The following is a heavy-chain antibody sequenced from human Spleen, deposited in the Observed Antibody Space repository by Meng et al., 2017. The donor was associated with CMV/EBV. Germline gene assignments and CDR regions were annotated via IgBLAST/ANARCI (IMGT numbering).Heavy chain of an antibody. D-gene: IGHD6-13*01. V-gene: IGHV4-34*01. CDR2: INHSGST. CDR3: ARGHSSSWPNFDY. CDR1: GGSFSGYY. J-gene: IGHJ4*02. Sequence: SETLSLTCIVYGGSFSGYYWSWIRQPPGKGLEWIGEINHSGSTNYNPSLKSRVTISVDTSKNQFSLKLSSVTAADTAIYYCARGHSSSWPNFDYWGQGTLVTVSS.